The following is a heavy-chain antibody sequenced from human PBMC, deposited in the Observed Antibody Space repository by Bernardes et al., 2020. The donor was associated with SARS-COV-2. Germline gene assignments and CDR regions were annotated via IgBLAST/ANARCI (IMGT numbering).Heavy chain of an antibody. CDR1: GGSISSRNYY. J-gene: IGHJ6*02. Sequence: SETLSLTCTVSGGSISSRNYYWGWIRQPPGKGLEWFGSIYSSGSSYYNPSLQSRVSESMYTSKNQFSLRLSFVTAADTAVYYCAGSSCGIDCYIGGLRSWDYGMDVWGQGTTVTVSS. V-gene: IGHV4-39*01. D-gene: IGHD2-21*02. CDR3: AGSSCGIDCYIGGLRSWDYGMDV. CDR2: IYSSGSS.